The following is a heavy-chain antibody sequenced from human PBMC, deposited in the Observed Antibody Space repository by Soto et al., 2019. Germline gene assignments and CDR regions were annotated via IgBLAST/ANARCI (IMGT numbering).Heavy chain of an antibody. CDR3: ARDVSVLGVIFSGWYDWFDP. J-gene: IGHJ5*02. Sequence: ASVKVSCKASGYTFTGYYMHWVRQAPGQGLEWMGWINPNSGGTNYAQKFQGRVTMTRDTSISTAYMELSRLRSDDTAVYYCARDVSVLGVIFSGWYDWFDPWGQGTLVTVSS. D-gene: IGHD6-19*01. CDR2: INPNSGGT. CDR1: GYTFTGYY. V-gene: IGHV1-2*02.